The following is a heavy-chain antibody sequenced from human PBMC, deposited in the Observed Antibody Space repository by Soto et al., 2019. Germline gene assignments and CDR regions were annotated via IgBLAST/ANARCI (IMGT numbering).Heavy chain of an antibody. V-gene: IGHV1-69*01. J-gene: IGHJ6*02. CDR1: GGTFSSYA. CDR2: IIPIFGTA. D-gene: IGHD1-26*01. Sequence: QVQLVQSGAEVKKPGSSVKVSCKASGGTFSSYAISWVRQAPGQGLEWMGGIIPIFGTANYAQKFQGRVTITADESTSTAYMELSSLRSEDTAVYYCARARIVGALILDYYYGMDVWGQGTTVTVSS. CDR3: ARARIVGALILDYYYGMDV.